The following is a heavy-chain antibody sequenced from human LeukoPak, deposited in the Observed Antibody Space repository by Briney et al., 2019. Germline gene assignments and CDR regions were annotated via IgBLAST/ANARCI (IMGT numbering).Heavy chain of an antibody. CDR1: GGTFSSYA. Sequence: GASVKVSCKASGGTFSSYAISWVRQAPGQGLEWMGRIIPILGIANYAQKFQGRVTITADKSTSTAYMGLSSLRSEDTAVYYCASFRSGYYTVDYWGQGTLVTVSS. CDR3: ASFRSGYYTVDY. CDR2: IIPILGIA. J-gene: IGHJ4*02. D-gene: IGHD3-3*01. V-gene: IGHV1-69*04.